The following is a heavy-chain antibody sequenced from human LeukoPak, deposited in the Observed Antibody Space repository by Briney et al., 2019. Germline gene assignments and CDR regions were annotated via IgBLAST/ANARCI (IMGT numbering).Heavy chain of an antibody. CDR3: APLPPRGSYLEVYFDY. D-gene: IGHD1-26*01. CDR1: RFTFSNYE. CDR2: ISSSGNTI. Sequence: GGSLRLSCAASRFTFSNYEMHWVRQAPGKGLEWLSYISSSGNTIYYADSVKGRFTISRDNAKNSLYLQMNSLRAEDTAVYYCAPLPPRGSYLEVYFDYWGQGTLVRLL. J-gene: IGHJ4*02. V-gene: IGHV3-48*03.